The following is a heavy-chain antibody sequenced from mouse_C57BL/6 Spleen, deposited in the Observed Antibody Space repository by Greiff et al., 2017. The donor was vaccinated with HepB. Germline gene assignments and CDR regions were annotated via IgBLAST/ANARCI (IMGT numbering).Heavy chain of an antibody. CDR2: FHPYNDDT. CDR1: GYTFTTYP. J-gene: IGHJ3*01. V-gene: IGHV1-47*01. CDR3: ARRGYYDYDGGFAY. Sequence: VKLMESGAELVKPGASVKMSCKASGYTFTTYPIEWMKQNHGKSLEWIGNFHPYNDDTKYNEKFKGKATLTVEKSSSTVYLELSRLTSDDSAVYYCARRGYYDYDGGFAYWGQGTLVTVSA. D-gene: IGHD2-4*01.